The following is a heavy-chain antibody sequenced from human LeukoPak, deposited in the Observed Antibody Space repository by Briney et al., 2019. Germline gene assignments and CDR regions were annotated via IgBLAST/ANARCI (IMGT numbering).Heavy chain of an antibody. D-gene: IGHD1-26*01. CDR3: ARQYSGSYGFDY. CDR1: EDSFTSYW. CDR2: IDPSDSST. V-gene: IGHV5-10-1*01. J-gene: IGHJ4*02. Sequence: GESLKISCKGSEDSFTSYWSNWGRKMPGKGLEGMGRIDPSDSSTNSSPSFQGHVTLSADKSITTAYLRWSSLKASDTAIYYCARQYSGSYGFDYWGQGALVTVSS.